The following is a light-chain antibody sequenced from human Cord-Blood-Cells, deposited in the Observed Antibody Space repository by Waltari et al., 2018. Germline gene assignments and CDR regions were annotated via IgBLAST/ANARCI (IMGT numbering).Light chain of an antibody. CDR2: DAS. V-gene: IGKV3-11*01. CDR3: QQRSNWPPYT. CDR1: QSASSY. J-gene: IGKJ2*01. Sequence: EIVLTQSPATLSLSPGERATLSCRASQSASSYLSWYQQKPGQAPRLLIYDASNRATGIPARFSGSGSGTDFTLTISSLEPEDFAVYYCQQRSNWPPYTFGQGTKLEIK.